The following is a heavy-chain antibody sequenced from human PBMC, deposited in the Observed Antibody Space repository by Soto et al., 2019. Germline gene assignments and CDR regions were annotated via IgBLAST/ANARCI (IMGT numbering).Heavy chain of an antibody. CDR2: ISYSGST. CDR3: ARGEDNSGTWYHLDY. Sequence: QLQLQESGPGLVKPSETLSLTCTVSGGSISSSNSFWGWIRQPPVKGLEWIGSISYSGSTYYNPSLKSRVTITVDTSENQFSLKLSAVTAADTAGYYCARGEDNSGTWYHLDYWGQGTLLTVSS. V-gene: IGHV4-39*01. CDR1: GGSISSSNSF. D-gene: IGHD6-13*01. J-gene: IGHJ4*01.